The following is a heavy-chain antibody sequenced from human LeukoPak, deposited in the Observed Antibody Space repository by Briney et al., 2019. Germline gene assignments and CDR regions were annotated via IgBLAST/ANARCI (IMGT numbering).Heavy chain of an antibody. CDR1: GYTFTSYE. V-gene: IGHV1-8*01. CDR3: ARGLGSYDSSELTWPMISF. J-gene: IGHJ4*02. Sequence: ASVKVSCKASGYTFTSYEINWVRQATGHGLEWMGWMNPNSGDTAYAQKFQGRITMTRSTSITTAHMELSGLRSEDTAVYYCARGLGSYDSSELTWPMISFWGQGTQVTVSS. CDR2: MNPNSGDT. D-gene: IGHD3-22*01.